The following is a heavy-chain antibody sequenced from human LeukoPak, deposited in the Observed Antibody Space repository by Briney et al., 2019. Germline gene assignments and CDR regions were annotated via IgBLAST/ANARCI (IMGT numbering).Heavy chain of an antibody. J-gene: IGHJ6*02. Sequence: PSETLSLTWAVYGGSFSGYYWSWIRQPPGKGLEWIGEINHSGSTNYNPSLKRRVTISVDTSKNPFSLKLSSVTPADTAASYCARSTVTPYYYHGIDVWGQGTPVTVSS. CDR1: GGSFSGYY. CDR3: ARSTVTPYYYHGIDV. D-gene: IGHD4-17*01. V-gene: IGHV4-34*01. CDR2: INHSGST.